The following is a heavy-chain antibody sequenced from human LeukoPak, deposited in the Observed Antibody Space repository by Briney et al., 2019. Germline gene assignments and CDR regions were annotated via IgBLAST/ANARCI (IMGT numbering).Heavy chain of an antibody. V-gene: IGHV1-2*06. J-gene: IGHJ3*01. CDR1: GYTFAGYY. Sequence: ASVKVSCKASGYTFAGYYMHWVRQAPGQGLEWMGRINPNSGGTKYAQKFQGRVTMTGDTSISIVYMELSRLRSDGTAVYYCARDSGSYSFSAFDFWGQGTMVSVSS. CDR3: ARDSGSYSFSAFDF. CDR2: INPNSGGT. D-gene: IGHD1-26*01.